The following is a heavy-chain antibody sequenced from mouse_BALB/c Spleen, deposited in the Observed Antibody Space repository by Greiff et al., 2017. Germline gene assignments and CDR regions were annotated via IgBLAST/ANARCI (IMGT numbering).Heavy chain of an antibody. D-gene: IGHD1-1*01. CDR3: ATLNTTVVATWGYYAMDY. CDR1: GYSITSDYA. V-gene: IGHV3-2*02. Sequence: EVQVVESGPGLVKPSQSLSLTCTVTGYSITSDYAWNWIRQFPGNKLEWMGYISYSGSTSYNPSLKSLISFTRDTSKNKFILQSNSVTTVDTATYYCATLNTTVVATWGYYAMDYWGQGTSVTVAS. J-gene: IGHJ4*01. CDR2: ISYSGST.